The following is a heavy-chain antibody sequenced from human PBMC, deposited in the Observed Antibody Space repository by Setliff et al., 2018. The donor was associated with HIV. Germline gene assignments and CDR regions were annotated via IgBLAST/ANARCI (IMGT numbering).Heavy chain of an antibody. V-gene: IGHV3-21*01. CDR2: ITSNLNY. CDR3: ARAVDSSGWEAADF. D-gene: IGHD6-19*01. Sequence: GGSLRLSCSASGFTFSSYTMNWVRQAPGKGLEWVSSITSNLNYKYEDSVKGRFTISRDNAKNSLYLQMNSLRADDTAVYYCARAVDSSGWEAADFWGQGTLVTVSS. J-gene: IGHJ4*02. CDR1: GFTFSSYT.